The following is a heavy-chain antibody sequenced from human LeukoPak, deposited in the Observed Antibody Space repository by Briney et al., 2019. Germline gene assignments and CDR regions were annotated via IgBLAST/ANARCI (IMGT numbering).Heavy chain of an antibody. D-gene: IGHD3-3*01. CDR1: GFTFSSYI. J-gene: IGHJ6*03. CDR2: ISGSVNTI. V-gene: IGHV3-48*01. Sequence: GGSLRLSCVASGFTFSSYIMNWVRQAPGKGLEWVSYISGSVNTIYYADSVKGRFTISRDNAKNSLYLQMESLRAEDTAVYYCARHPAHDFWSSRPFYYMDVWGKGTTVTVSS. CDR3: ARHPAHDFWSSRPFYYMDV.